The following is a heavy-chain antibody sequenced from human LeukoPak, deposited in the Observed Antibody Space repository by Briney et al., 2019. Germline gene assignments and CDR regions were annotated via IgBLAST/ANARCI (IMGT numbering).Heavy chain of an antibody. J-gene: IGHJ6*02. V-gene: IGHV1-24*01. D-gene: IGHD3-10*01. Sequence: ASVKVSCKVSGYTLTELSMHWVRQAPGKGLEWMGGFDPEDGETIYAQKFQGRVTMTEDTSTDTAYMELSSLRSDDTAIYYCARDRYYGTGSHPEGGSMDVWGQGTTVTVSS. CDR3: ARDRYYGTGSHPEGGSMDV. CDR2: FDPEDGET. CDR1: GYTLTELS.